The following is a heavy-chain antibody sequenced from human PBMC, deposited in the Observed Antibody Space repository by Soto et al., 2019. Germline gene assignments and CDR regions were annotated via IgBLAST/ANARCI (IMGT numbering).Heavy chain of an antibody. CDR2: INTDNGTT. CDR1: GYTFTSYD. Sequence: QVQLMQSGAEVQKPGASVTVSCKASGYTFTSYDITWERQAPGQGLEWMGWINTDNGTTASAQRFQGRVTMSIDTSAKKADMELRSLRSAATAVYFCARSPAVRDHGIDPWGQGTLVTVSS. V-gene: IGHV1-18*04. CDR3: ARSPAVRDHGIDP. D-gene: IGHD3-10*01. J-gene: IGHJ5*02.